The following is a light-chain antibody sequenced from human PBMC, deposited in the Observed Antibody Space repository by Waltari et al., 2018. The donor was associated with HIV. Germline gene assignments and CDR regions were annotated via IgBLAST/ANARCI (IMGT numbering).Light chain of an antibody. V-gene: IGKV2-28*01. J-gene: IGKJ1*01. CDR1: QSLLHTNGYHY. CDR2: LAS. CDR3: MQALQTPPA. Sequence: DIVMTQSPLSLPVTPGEPASISCRSSQSLLHTNGYHYLVWYLQKPGQSPQLLIYLASRRASGVPDRFSGSGSGTDFTLKISTVEAEDVGVYYCMQALQTPPAFGQGTKVEIK.